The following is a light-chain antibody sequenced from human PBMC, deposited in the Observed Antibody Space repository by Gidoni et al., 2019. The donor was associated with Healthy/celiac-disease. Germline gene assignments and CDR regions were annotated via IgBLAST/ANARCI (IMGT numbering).Light chain of an antibody. J-gene: IGLJ2*01. CDR1: SSNIESNT. CDR3: AAWDDSLNGVV. V-gene: IGLV1-44*01. Sequence: QSVLTQPPSASGTPGQRVTISCSGSSSNIESNTVNWYQQLPGPAPKLLIYSNTQRPSGVPDRFSGSKSGTSASLAISGLQSEDEADYYCAAWDDSLNGVVFGGGTKLTVL. CDR2: SNT.